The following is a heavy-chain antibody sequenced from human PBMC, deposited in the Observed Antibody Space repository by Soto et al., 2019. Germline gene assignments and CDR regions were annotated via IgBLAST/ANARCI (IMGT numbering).Heavy chain of an antibody. V-gene: IGHV3-33*01. CDR2: IWYDGSNK. CDR1: GFTFSSYG. J-gene: IGHJ6*03. Sequence: GGSLRLSCAASGFTFSSYGMHWVRQAPGKGLEWVAVIWYDGSNKYYADSVKGRFTISRDNSKNTLYLQMNSLRAEDTAVYYCAREAYYYYIDVWGKGTTVTVSS. CDR3: AREAYYYYIDV.